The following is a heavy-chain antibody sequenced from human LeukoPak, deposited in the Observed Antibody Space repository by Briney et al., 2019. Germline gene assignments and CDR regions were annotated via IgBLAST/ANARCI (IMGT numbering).Heavy chain of an antibody. Sequence: SETLSLTCSVSGASVSSSHWNWIRQSPGKGLEWIANVDYNGSTKYNPSLRGRGTMSLDTSKNQFHLKLESVTAADTARYFCARGFYEPPARWAQGPRVPVSS. CDR3: ARGFYEPPAR. D-gene: IGHD2/OR15-2a*01. CDR1: GASVSSSH. V-gene: IGHV4-59*02. CDR2: VDYNGST. J-gene: IGHJ4*02.